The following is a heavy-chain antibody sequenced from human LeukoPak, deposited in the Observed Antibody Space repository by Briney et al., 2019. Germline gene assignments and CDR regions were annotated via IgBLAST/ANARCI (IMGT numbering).Heavy chain of an antibody. V-gene: IGHV3-23*01. CDR2: ISGSGGST. Sequence: GGSLRLSCAASGFTFSSYAMSWVRQAPGKGLEWVSAISGSGGSTYYADSVKGRFTISRDNSKNTLYLQMNRLRAEDTAVYYCAGSDIVVVPAAMRSPWFDPWGQGTLVTVSS. CDR3: AGSDIVVVPAAMRSPWFDP. D-gene: IGHD2-2*01. CDR1: GFTFSSYA. J-gene: IGHJ5*02.